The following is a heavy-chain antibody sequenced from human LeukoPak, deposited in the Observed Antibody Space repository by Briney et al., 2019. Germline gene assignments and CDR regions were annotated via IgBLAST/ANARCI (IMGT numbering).Heavy chain of an antibody. D-gene: IGHD3-10*01. CDR1: GGSISSGGSY. CDR2: IYYSGRT. Sequence: PSQTLSLTCTVSGGSISSGGSYWSWIREHPGKGLEWIGYIYYSGRTYYNPSLKSRVTISVDTSKNQFSLKLSSVTAADTAVYYCARGGFPPGYFDYWGQGTLVTVSS. CDR3: ARGGFPPGYFDY. V-gene: IGHV4-31*03. J-gene: IGHJ4*02.